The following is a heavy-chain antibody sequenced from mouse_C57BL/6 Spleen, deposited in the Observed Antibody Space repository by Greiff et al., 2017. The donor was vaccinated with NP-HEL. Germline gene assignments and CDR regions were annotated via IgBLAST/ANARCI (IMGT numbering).Heavy chain of an antibody. CDR1: GYTFTEYT. CDR2: FYPGSGSI. CDR3: ARHEDVIYDGYRDAMDY. V-gene: IGHV1-62-2*01. J-gene: IGHJ4*01. D-gene: IGHD2-3*01. Sequence: QVQLQQSGAELVKPGASVKLSCKASGYTFTEYTIHWVKQRSGQGLEWIGWFYPGSGSIKYNEKFKDKATLTADKSSSTVYMELSRLTSEDSAVYFCARHEDVIYDGYRDAMDYWGQGTSVTVSS.